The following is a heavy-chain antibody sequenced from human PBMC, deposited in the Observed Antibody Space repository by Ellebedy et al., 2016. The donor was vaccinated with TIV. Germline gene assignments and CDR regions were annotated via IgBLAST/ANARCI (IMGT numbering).Heavy chain of an antibody. Sequence: GESLKISCAASGITVSSTYMSWVRQAPGKGLEWVAIIYSSGSAFYADSVKGRITISRDISKNTVDLQIYSLRADDTAVYYCARWGSGGRDCFDYWGQGTLVTVSS. CDR2: IYSSGSA. J-gene: IGHJ4*02. CDR3: ARWGSGGRDCFDY. V-gene: IGHV3-66*01. D-gene: IGHD2-15*01. CDR1: GITVSSTY.